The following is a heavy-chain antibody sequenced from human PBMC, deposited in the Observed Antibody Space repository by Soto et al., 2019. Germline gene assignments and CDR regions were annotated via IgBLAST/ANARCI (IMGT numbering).Heavy chain of an antibody. Sequence: PSEPLCLTCTVPGGSVDIGGYCWSWIRQPPGKGLEWIGFIHYGGSTNYNPSLKSRVTISVDTPKNQFSLKLSSVTAADTAVYYCAKNWNWGSLVNWGQGTLVTVSS. CDR1: GGSVDIGGYC. J-gene: IGHJ4*02. V-gene: IGHV4-61*08. CDR3: AKNWNWGSLVN. D-gene: IGHD7-27*01. CDR2: IHYGGST.